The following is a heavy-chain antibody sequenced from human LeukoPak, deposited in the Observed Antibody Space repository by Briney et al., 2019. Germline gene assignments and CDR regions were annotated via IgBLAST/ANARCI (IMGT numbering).Heavy chain of an antibody. V-gene: IGHV3-33*06. Sequence: GGSLRLSCAASGFTFSSYGMHWVRQAPGKGLEWVAVILNDGSQEKYADSVKGRFTISRDNSKNTLFLQMNSLRAEDTAVYYCAKGQYCSSTSCYGELYWFDPWGQGTLVTVSS. CDR1: GFTFSSYG. CDR2: ILNDGSQE. J-gene: IGHJ5*02. CDR3: AKGQYCSSTSCYGELYWFDP. D-gene: IGHD2-2*01.